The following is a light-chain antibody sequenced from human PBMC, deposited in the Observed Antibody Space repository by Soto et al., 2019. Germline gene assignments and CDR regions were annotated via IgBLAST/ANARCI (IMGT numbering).Light chain of an antibody. CDR1: QNINTY. CDR3: QQTSSAPFT. J-gene: IGKJ3*01. Sequence: DIEMTQSPYSLSSAVGDRFTIAGRASQNINTYLNWYQQKPGKAPKLLIFDAASLQNGVPSRFSGGGSRTDFTLTITSLQPEDFATYYCQQTSSAPFTFGPGTKVDIK. V-gene: IGKV1-39*01. CDR2: DAA.